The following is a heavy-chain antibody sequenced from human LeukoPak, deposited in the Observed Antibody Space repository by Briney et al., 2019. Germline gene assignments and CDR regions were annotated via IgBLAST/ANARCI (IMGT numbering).Heavy chain of an antibody. Sequence: GGSLRLSCAASGFTFCSYAMSWLRQAPGKGLEWVSAISGSGGSTYYADSVKGRFTISRDNSKDTLYLQMNSLRAEDTAVYYCAKYVLRYFDWSDYWGQGTLVTVSS. V-gene: IGHV3-23*01. CDR1: GFTFCSYA. J-gene: IGHJ4*02. D-gene: IGHD3-9*01. CDR3: AKYVLRYFDWSDY. CDR2: ISGSGGST.